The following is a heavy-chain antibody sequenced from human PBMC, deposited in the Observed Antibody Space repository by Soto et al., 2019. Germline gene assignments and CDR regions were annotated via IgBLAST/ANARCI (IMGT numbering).Heavy chain of an antibody. J-gene: IGHJ6*02. CDR1: GFTFSSYG. CDR3: AKVYQWLDYYYYGMDV. D-gene: IGHD6-19*01. CDR2: ISYDGSNK. V-gene: IGHV3-30*18. Sequence: QVQLVESGGGVVQPGRSLRLSCAASGFTFSSYGMHWVRQAPGKGLEWVAVISYDGSNKYYADAVKGRFTISRDNSKTPLYLQMNSLRAEDTAVYYCAKVYQWLDYYYYGMDVWGQGTTVTVSS.